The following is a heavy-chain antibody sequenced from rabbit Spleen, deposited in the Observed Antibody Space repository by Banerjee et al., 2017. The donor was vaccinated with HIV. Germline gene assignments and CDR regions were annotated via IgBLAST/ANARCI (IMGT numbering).Heavy chain of an antibody. Sequence: QEQLEESGGDLVKPEGSLTLTCTASGFSFSSSSYMCWVRQAPGKGLEWISCIAGSSSGFTYSATWATGRFTISKTSSTTVTLQMTSLTVADAATYFCARMDRGDDSINLWGPGTLVTVS. CDR3: ARMDRGDDSINL. CDR1: GFSFSSSSY. CDR2: IAGSSSGFT. V-gene: IGHV1S45*01. D-gene: IGHD2-1*01. J-gene: IGHJ4*01.